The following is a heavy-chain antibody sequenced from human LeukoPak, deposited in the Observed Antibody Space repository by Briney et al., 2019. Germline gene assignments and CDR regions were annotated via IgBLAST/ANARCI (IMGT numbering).Heavy chain of an antibody. CDR2: IIPILGIA. D-gene: IGHD3-22*01. J-gene: IGHJ4*02. Sequence: ASVKVSCKASGGTFSSYAIRWVRQAPGQGLEWMGRIIPILGIANYAQKFQGRVTITADKSTSTAYMELSSLSSEDTAVYYCARLDYYDSSGKFDYWGQGTLVTVSS. CDR1: GGTFSSYA. V-gene: IGHV1-69*04. CDR3: ARLDYYDSSGKFDY.